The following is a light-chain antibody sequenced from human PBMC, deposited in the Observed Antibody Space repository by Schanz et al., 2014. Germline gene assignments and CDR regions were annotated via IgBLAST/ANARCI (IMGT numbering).Light chain of an antibody. CDR2: DVT. V-gene: IGLV2-14*03. J-gene: IGLJ2*01. CDR3: SSYTSSRTVV. CDR1: SSDVGGYNY. Sequence: QSVLTQPASVSGSPGQSVTLSCTGTSSDVGGYNYVAWYQQHPGKVPKLMIYDVTDRPSGVSNRFSGSKSGNTASLTISGLQGEDEADYYCSSYTSSRTVVFGGGTKLTVL.